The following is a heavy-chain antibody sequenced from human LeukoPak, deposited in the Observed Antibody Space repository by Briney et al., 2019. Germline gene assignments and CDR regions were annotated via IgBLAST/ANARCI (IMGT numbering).Heavy chain of an antibody. Sequence: GGSLRLSCAASGFSLSGYWMHWVRQAPGKGLVWVSRISPDGSDTTYAHSVKGRFTISRDNSKNTLYLQMNSLRDEDAAVYQCTRVQAGRSVHMDVWGRGTTVTVSS. CDR1: GFSLSGYW. D-gene: IGHD3-10*02. CDR2: ISPDGSDT. V-gene: IGHV3-74*01. CDR3: TRVQAGRSVHMDV. J-gene: IGHJ6*01.